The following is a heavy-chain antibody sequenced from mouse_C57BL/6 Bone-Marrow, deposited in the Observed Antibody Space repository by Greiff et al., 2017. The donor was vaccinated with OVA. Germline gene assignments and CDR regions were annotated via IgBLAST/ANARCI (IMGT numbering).Heavy chain of an antibody. CDR2: IDPANGNT. CDR1: GFNIKNTY. V-gene: IGHV14-3*01. J-gene: IGHJ3*01. CDR3: ARSRGFAY. Sequence: VQLKESVAELVRPGASVKLSCTASGFNIKNTYLHWVKQRPEQGLAWLGRIDPANGNTKYAPKFQGTATITADTSSNTAYLQLSSLTSEDTAIYYCARSRGFAYWGQGTLVTVSA.